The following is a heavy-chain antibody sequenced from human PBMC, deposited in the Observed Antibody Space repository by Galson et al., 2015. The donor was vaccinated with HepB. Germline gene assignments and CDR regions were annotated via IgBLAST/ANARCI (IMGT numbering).Heavy chain of an antibody. D-gene: IGHD2-15*01. Sequence: SVKVSCKASGYTFTSYAMHWVRQAPGQRLEWMGWINAGNGNTKYSQKFQGRVTITRDTSASTAYMELSSLRSEDTAVYYCATYPYVRCSGGSCYYGAYYWFDPWGQGTLVTVSS. CDR2: INAGNGNT. J-gene: IGHJ5*02. V-gene: IGHV1-3*01. CDR1: GYTFTSYA. CDR3: ATYPYVRCSGGSCYYGAYYWFDP.